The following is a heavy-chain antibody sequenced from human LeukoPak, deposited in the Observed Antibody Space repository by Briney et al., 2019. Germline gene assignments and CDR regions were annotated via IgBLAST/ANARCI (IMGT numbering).Heavy chain of an antibody. CDR3: AKLNLGEMAYFDS. CDR2: ISVGGGDT. D-gene: IGHD2-21*01. J-gene: IGHJ4*02. CDR1: GFIFSSYV. V-gene: IGHV3-23*01. Sequence: GSLRLSCEASGFIFSSYVMGWVRQAPGKGLEWVSSISVGGGDTFTADSVKGRFTITRENSKNTLYLQMMDLRVEDTAIYYCAKLNLGEMAYFDSWGQGILVTVSS.